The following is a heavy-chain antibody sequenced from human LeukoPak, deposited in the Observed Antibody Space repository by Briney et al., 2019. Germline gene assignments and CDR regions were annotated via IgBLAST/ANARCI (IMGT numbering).Heavy chain of an antibody. Sequence: QPGESLRLSCAASGFTFSTYAMHWVRQAPGKGLEWVAVISYDGSNKYYADSVKGRFTISRDNSKNTLYLQMNSLRAEDTAVYYCARDDAYYDSSGYPYPHAFDIWGQGTMVTVSS. CDR1: GFTFSTYA. CDR2: ISYDGSNK. J-gene: IGHJ3*02. V-gene: IGHV3-30*04. CDR3: ARDDAYYDSSGYPYPHAFDI. D-gene: IGHD3-22*01.